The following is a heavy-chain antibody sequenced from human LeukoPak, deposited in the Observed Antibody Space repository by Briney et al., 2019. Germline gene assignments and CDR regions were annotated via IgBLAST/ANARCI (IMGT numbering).Heavy chain of an antibody. V-gene: IGHV4-30-4*01. J-gene: IGHJ3*02. CDR3: ARLDYDFWSGYSTPSNAFDI. CDR2: IYYSGST. D-gene: IGHD3-3*01. Sequence: SETLSLTCTVSGGSISSGDYYWSWIRQPPGKGLEWIGYIYYSGSTCYNPSLKSRVTISVDTSKNQFSLKLSSVTAADTAVYYCARLDYDFWSGYSTPSNAFDIWGQGTMVTVSS. CDR1: GGSISSGDYY.